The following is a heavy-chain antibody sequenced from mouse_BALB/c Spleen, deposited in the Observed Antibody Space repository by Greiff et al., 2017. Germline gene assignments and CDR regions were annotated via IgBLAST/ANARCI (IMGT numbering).Heavy chain of an antibody. CDR1: GFAFTNSL. Sequence: QVQLQQSGAELVRPGTSVKLSCKASGFAFTNSLIEWVKQRPGQGLEWIGVINPGRGGTNYNAKFKGKATLTADKSSSTAYMQLSSLTSDDSAVYFWERRGWDRYFDYWGQGTTLTVSA. D-gene: IGHD3-3*01. CDR3: ERRGWDRYFDY. V-gene: IGHV1-54*01. CDR2: INPGRGGT. J-gene: IGHJ2*01.